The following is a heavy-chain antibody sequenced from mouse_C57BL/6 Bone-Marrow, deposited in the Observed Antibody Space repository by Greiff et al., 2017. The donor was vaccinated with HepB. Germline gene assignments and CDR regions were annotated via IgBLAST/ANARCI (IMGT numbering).Heavy chain of an antibody. CDR3: ARWDYYGSSHFDY. Sequence: EVQLQESGPELVKPGDSVKISCKASGYSFTGYFMNWVMQSHGKSLEWIGRINPYNGDTFYNQKFKGKATLTVDKSSSTAHMELRSLTSEDSAVYYCARWDYYGSSHFDYWGQGTTLTVSS. CDR2: INPYNGDT. V-gene: IGHV1-20*01. D-gene: IGHD1-1*01. J-gene: IGHJ2*01. CDR1: GYSFTGYF.